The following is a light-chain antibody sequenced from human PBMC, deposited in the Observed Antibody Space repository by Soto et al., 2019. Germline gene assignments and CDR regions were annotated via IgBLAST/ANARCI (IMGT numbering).Light chain of an antibody. CDR1: SSDVGGYNY. J-gene: IGLJ2*01. Sequence: QSALTQPRSVSGSPGQSVPISCTGTSSDVGGYNYVSWYQQHPGKAPKLMIYDVSKRPSGVPDRFSGSKSGNTASLTISGLQAEDEADYYCCSYAGSYTVLFGGGTKVTVL. V-gene: IGLV2-11*01. CDR3: CSYAGSYTVL. CDR2: DVS.